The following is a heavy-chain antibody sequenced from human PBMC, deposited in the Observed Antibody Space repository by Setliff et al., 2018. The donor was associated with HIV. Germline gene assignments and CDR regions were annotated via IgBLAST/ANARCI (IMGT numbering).Heavy chain of an antibody. D-gene: IGHD5-18*01. Sequence: SETLSLTCTVSGVSISNYYWNWIRQPPGKGLEWIGYIFTSGDTNYNPSLRSRVTLSVDTSKNHFSLNLSSVTAADTAVYFCARDPGYTSGSTFHFDYWGQGTLVTVSS. CDR2: IFTSGDT. CDR1: GVSISNYY. CDR3: ARDPGYTSGSTFHFDY. V-gene: IGHV4-4*09. J-gene: IGHJ4*02.